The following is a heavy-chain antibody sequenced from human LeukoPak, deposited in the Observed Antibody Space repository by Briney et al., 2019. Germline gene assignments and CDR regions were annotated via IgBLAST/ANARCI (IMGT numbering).Heavy chain of an antibody. CDR3: ARARTDLESGDLAYAFEI. CDR1: GYTFTNYG. CDR2: MNPNSGNT. Sequence: ASVKVSCKASGYTFTNYGISWVRQAPGQGLEWMGWMNPNSGNTGYAEKFQGRVSMTRNNPISTAYVELSGLRSEDTAVYYCARARTDLESGDLAYAFEIWGQGTMITVSS. V-gene: IGHV1-8*02. J-gene: IGHJ3*02. D-gene: IGHD7-27*01.